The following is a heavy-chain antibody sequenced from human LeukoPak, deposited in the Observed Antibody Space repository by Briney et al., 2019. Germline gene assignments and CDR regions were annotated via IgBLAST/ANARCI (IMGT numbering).Heavy chain of an antibody. CDR1: PYPFNRYY. Sequence: SLDPLWLTSSCSPYPFNRYYWSWIRQSPGKVLELIGYIYHGGSTRDNPSLKSRVTISLDTFKEQLSLKVTSVTAADTAVYYCARDDHGRQLDYWGRGTLVTVSS. D-gene: IGHD4-17*01. J-gene: IGHJ4*02. V-gene: IGHV4-59*12. CDR3: ARDDHGRQLDY. CDR2: IYHGGST.